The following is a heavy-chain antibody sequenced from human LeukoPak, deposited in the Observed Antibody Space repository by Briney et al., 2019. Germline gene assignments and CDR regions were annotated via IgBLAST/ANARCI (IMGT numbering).Heavy chain of an antibody. D-gene: IGHD2-2*01. CDR1: GFTVSSNY. CDR3: ARGASARQDF. V-gene: IGHV3-53*01. CDR2: IYSGGST. Sequence: GGSLRLSCAASGFTVSSNYMSWVRQAPGKGLEWVSVIYSGGSTNYADSVKGRFTISRDNAKNTLYLQMDGLRADDTAVYYCARGASARQDFWGQGTLVTVSS. J-gene: IGHJ4*02.